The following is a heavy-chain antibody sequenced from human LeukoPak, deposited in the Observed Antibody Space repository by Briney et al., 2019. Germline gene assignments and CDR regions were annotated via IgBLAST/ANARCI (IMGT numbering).Heavy chain of an antibody. V-gene: IGHV3-53*01. Sequence: GGSLRLSCAASGLTVSSNYMSCVRQAPGKGLEWVSVIYSGGSTYYADSVKGRFTISRDNSKNTLYLQMNSLRAEDTAVYYCARVHGSGNFYYFDYWGQGTLVTVSS. CDR1: GLTVSSNY. J-gene: IGHJ4*02. CDR3: ARVHGSGNFYYFDY. D-gene: IGHD3-10*01. CDR2: IYSGGST.